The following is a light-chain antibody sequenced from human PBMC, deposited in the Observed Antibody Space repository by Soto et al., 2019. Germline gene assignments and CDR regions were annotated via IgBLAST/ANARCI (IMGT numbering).Light chain of an antibody. J-gene: IGKJ4*01. CDR1: QSVSSY. CDR2: DAS. CDR3: QERSNWALN. Sequence: ETVLTQSPATLSLSPGERAILSCRASQSVSSYLAWYQQKPGQAPRLLISDASNRATGNPARFSASRSGTAFTLTFTSLAPDEFESYYCQERSNWALNFGGGTKVEIK. V-gene: IGKV3-11*01.